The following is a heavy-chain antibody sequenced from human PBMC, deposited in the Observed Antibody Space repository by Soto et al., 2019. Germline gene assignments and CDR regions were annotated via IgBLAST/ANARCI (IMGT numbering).Heavy chain of an antibody. D-gene: IGHD2-15*01. CDR2: ISGSGGST. J-gene: IGHJ4*02. V-gene: IGHV3-23*01. Sequence: EVQLFESGGGLVQPGGSLRLSCAASGFTLGTYVMTWVRQAPGKGLEWVSAISGSGGSTKYADPVKGRFTISRDNTKTTLYLQMNGLIVEDTAVYYCAKDRKGSYCSGGTCYSFDYWGQGTLVTVPS. CDR3: AKDRKGSYCSGGTCYSFDY. CDR1: GFTLGTYV.